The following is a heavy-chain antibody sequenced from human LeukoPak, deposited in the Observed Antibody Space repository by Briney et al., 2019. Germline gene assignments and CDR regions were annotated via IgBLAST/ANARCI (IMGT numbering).Heavy chain of an antibody. J-gene: IGHJ6*02. D-gene: IGHD3-9*01. CDR1: GFTFSSYW. CDR3: IRDLMDYDVSTGLNHYYMDV. V-gene: IGHV3-74*01. CDR2: INGDGRNI. Sequence: RSGGSLRLSCVASGFTFSSYWMHWVRQDPRKGLVWVSRINGDGRNINYADSVRGRFTISRDNAKNTLYLQMNTLRVEDTAVYYCIRDLMDYDVSTGLNHYYMDVWGQGTTVTVSS.